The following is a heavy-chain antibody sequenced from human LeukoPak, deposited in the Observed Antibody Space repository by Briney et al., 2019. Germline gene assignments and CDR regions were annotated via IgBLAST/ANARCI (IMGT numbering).Heavy chain of an antibody. CDR3: ARDIQLST. Sequence: PGGSLGLSCAASGFMFRDSAMTWVRHAPGKGLEWVALISYSGENAYYADSVKGRFTIFRDNSENTLSLQMNSLRVEDTARYYCARDIQLSTWGLGTMVTVSS. J-gene: IGHJ3*01. CDR1: GFMFRDSA. D-gene: IGHD3-16*02. CDR2: ISYSGENA. V-gene: IGHV3-23*01.